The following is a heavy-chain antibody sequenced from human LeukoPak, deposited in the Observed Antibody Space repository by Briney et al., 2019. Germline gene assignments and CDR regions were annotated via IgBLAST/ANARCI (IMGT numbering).Heavy chain of an antibody. CDR2: IKSKTDHETT. CDR3: TTLFNYFGSGSYLSLRGY. V-gene: IGHV3-15*01. CDR1: GFTFSNAW. Sequence: GGSLRLSCAASGFTFSNAWMSWVRQAPGKGLEWVGRIKSKTDHETTDYAAFVNGRFTISRDDPTNTLYLHMSSLKTEDSAVYYCTTLFNYFGSGSYLSLRGYWGQGTLVTVSS. D-gene: IGHD3-10*01. J-gene: IGHJ4*02.